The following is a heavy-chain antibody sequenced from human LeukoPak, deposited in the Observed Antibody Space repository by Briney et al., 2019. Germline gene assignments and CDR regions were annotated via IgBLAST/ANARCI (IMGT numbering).Heavy chain of an antibody. D-gene: IGHD3-22*01. CDR1: GFTFSSYA. CDR3: TTDRLYYDSSGYYLPFDY. J-gene: IGHJ4*02. V-gene: IGHV3-15*01. CDR2: IKSKTDGGTT. Sequence: GGSLRLSCAASGFTFSSYAMSWVRQAPGKGLEWVGRIKSKTDGGTTDYAAPVKGRFTISRDDSKNTLYLQMNSLKTEDTAVYYCTTDRLYYDSSGYYLPFDYWGQGTLVTVSS.